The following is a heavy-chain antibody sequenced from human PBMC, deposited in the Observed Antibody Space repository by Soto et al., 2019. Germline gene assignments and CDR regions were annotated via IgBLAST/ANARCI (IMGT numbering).Heavy chain of an antibody. V-gene: IGHV4-38-2*02. CDR3: ARVSRSGNYFMDY. Sequence: SETLSLTCTVSDSSISSDYYWGWIRQPPGKGLEWIGNIYRSGSTYYSPSLKSRVTISVDTSKNQFSLKVTSVAAADTAMYYCARVSRSGNYFMDYWGQGTLVTVSS. J-gene: IGHJ4*02. CDR1: DSSISSDYY. CDR2: IYRSGST. D-gene: IGHD1-26*01.